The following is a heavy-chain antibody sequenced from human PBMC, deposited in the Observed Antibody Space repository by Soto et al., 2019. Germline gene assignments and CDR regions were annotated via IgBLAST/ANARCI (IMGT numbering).Heavy chain of an antibody. CDR1: GGTFSSYA. J-gene: IGHJ3*02. CDR3: ARDIGPNYDFWSGYYPSHDAFDI. CDR2: IIPIFGTA. D-gene: IGHD3-3*01. V-gene: IGHV1-69*12. Sequence: QVQLVQSGAEVKKPGSSVKVSCKASGGTFSSYAISWVRQAPGQGLEWMGGIIPIFGTANYAQKFQGRVTITADESTSTAYMEVSSLRSEDTAVYYCARDIGPNYDFWSGYYPSHDAFDIWGQGTMVTVSS.